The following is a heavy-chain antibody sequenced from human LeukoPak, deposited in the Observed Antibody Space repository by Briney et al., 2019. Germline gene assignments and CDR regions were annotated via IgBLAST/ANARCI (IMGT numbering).Heavy chain of an antibody. V-gene: IGHV4-38-2*02. CDR2: IYHSGST. J-gene: IGHJ4*02. CDR1: GYSISSGYY. CDR3: VFEIFGSGYYLDY. D-gene: IGHD3-22*01. Sequence: SETLSLTCTVSGYSISSGYYWGWIRQPPGKGLEWIGSIYHSGSTYYNPSLKSRVTISVDTSKNQFSLKLSSVTAADTAVYYCVFEIFGSGYYLDYWGQGTLVTVSS.